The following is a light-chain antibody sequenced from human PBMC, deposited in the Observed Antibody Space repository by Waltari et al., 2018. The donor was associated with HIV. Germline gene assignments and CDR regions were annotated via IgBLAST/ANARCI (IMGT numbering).Light chain of an antibody. V-gene: IGKV1-9*01. CDR3: QHLNNYFPIT. CDR2: AAS. J-gene: IGKJ5*01. Sequence: DIQLIQSPNFLSASVGDRVTFTCRASQGISSYLAWYQQKSGKAPKLPIYAASTLQYGVPSRFSGSGSGTEFTLTISSLQPEDFATYYCQHLNNYFPITFGQGTRLEIK. CDR1: QGISSY.